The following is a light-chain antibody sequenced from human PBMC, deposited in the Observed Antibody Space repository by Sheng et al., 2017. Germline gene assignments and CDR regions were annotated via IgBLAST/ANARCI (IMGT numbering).Light chain of an antibody. CDR2: GAS. Sequence: EIVLTQSPDTLSLSPGERVTLSCRASQSVSSNYLAWYQQKPGQAPRLLIYGASSRATVIPDRFSGSGSGTDFTLTINRLEPEDFAVYYCQQYGSSLLFGQGTKLEI. CDR1: QSVSSNY. CDR3: QQYGSSLL. J-gene: IGKJ2*01. V-gene: IGKV3-20*01.